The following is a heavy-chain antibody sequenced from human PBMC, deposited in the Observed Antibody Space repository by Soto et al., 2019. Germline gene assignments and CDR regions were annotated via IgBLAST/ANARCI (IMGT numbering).Heavy chain of an antibody. J-gene: IGHJ4*02. CDR3: ARLMTRPDYCDY. CDR2: IYNSGTT. CDR1: GGSINSYY. V-gene: IGHV4-59*08. D-gene: IGHD4-17*01. Sequence: QVRLQESGPGLVKPAETLSLTCSVSGGSINSYYWTWIRQPPGKGLEYIGYIYNSGTTNYNPSLKSRVPIXVXXSKKQFSLKLTSVTAAHPAVYYCARLMTRPDYCDYWGQGTLVTVSS.